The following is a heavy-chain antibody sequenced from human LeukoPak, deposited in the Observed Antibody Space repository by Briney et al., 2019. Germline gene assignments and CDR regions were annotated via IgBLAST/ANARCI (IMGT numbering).Heavy chain of an antibody. CDR3: AKDRGSGYHYFDY. D-gene: IGHD3-22*01. CDR1: GFTFSSYA. J-gene: IGHJ4*02. CDR2: ISTSGESA. Sequence: GGSLRLSCPVSGFTFSSYAMSWVRQAPGRGLEWVSVISTSGESAYYADSVKGRFTISRDNSKNTLYLQMNSLRAEYTAVYYCAKDRGSGYHYFDYWGQGTPVTVSS. V-gene: IGHV3-23*01.